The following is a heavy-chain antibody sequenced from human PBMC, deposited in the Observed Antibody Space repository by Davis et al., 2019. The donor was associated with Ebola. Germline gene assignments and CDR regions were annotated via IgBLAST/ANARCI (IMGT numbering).Heavy chain of an antibody. J-gene: IGHJ6*02. CDR3: ASTYCSSTSCYFPRGYGMDV. V-gene: IGHV1-69*06. D-gene: IGHD2-2*01. CDR1: GGTFSSYA. CDR2: IIPIFGTA. Sequence: AASVKVSCKASGGTFSSYAINWVRQATGQGLEWMGGIIPIFGTANYAQKFQGRVTITADKSTSTAYMELRSLRSDDTAVYYCASTYCSSTSCYFPRGYGMDVWGQGTTVTVSS.